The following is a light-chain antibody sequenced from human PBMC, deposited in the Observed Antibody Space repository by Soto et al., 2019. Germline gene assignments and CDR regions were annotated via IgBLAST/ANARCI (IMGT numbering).Light chain of an antibody. J-gene: IGKJ5*01. CDR1: QSVSSSY. CDR2: GAS. V-gene: IGKV3-20*01. CDR3: QHYSSPLSIT. Sequence: EIVLTQSPATLSLSPGERATLSCRASQSVSSSYLAWYQQKPHQAPRLLIYGASSRATGIPDRFSGSWSATVFTLTISRLEHEDFFVYYWQHYSSPLSITFGQGTRVEIK.